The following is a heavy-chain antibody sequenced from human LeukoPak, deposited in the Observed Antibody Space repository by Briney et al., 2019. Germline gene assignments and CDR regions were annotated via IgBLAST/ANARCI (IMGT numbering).Heavy chain of an antibody. CDR2: VNPADSDT. D-gene: IGHD6-13*01. J-gene: IGHJ1*01. CDR1: GYRFTSYW. Sequence: GESLKISCKGSGYRFTSYWIAWVRQMPGKGLEWMGIVNPADSDTRYSPSFQGQLTISVDKSISTAYLQWSSLQASDTAMYYCATVPRIPAVGNTEYFQYWGQGTLVTVSS. CDR3: ATVPRIPAVGNTEYFQY. V-gene: IGHV5-51*01.